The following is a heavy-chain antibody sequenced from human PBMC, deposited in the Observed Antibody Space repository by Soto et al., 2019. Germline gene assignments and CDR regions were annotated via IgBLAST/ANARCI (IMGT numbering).Heavy chain of an antibody. Sequence: AGSLSLSCAASGFTFSCFGMHWVRQAPGKGLEWVAIIWYDGSDKYYADSVKGRFTISRDNSKNTLYLQMNSLRAEDTAVYYCAKVLTGDLDYWGQGTLVTVSS. CDR3: AKVLTGDLDY. J-gene: IGHJ4*02. CDR2: IWYDGSDK. V-gene: IGHV3-30*02. CDR1: GFTFSCFG. D-gene: IGHD7-27*01.